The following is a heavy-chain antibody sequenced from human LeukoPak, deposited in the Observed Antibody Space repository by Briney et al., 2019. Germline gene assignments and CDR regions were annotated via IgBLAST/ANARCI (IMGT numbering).Heavy chain of an antibody. CDR3: AHKIGGYYYDSSDVDY. J-gene: IGHJ4*02. D-gene: IGHD3-22*01. Sequence: GGSLRLSCAASGFTVSSNYMSWVRQAPGKGLEWVSAISGSGGSTYYADSVKGRFTISRDNSKNTLYLQMNSLRAEDTAVYYCAHKIGGYYYDSSDVDYWGQGTLVTVSS. CDR1: GFTVSSNY. V-gene: IGHV3-23*01. CDR2: ISGSGGST.